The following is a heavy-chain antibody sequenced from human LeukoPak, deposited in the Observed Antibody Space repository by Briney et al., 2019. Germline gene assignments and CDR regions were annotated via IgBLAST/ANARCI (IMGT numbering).Heavy chain of an antibody. V-gene: IGHV3-23*01. J-gene: IGHJ4*02. Sequence: GGSLRLSCAASGFTFTNYAMTWVRQAPGKGLEWVSALSDSGDSTYYATSVRGRFTVSRDNSQNTVFLQMNSLRAEDTALYYCAKQTHSGWSSSFDFWGQGILVTVSS. D-gene: IGHD6-19*01. CDR1: GFTFTNYA. CDR2: LSDSGDST. CDR3: AKQTHSGWSSSFDF.